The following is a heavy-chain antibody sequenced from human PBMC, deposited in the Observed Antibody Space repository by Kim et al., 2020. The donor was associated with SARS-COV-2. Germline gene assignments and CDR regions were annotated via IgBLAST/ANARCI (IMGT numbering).Heavy chain of an antibody. V-gene: IGHV4-31*03. D-gene: IGHD3-22*01. CDR1: GGSISSGGYY. CDR3: ARRSAVYYYDSSGYHFDY. CDR2: IYYSGST. Sequence: SETLSLTCTVSGGSISSGGYYWSWIRQHPGKGLEWIGYIYYSGSTYYNPSLKSRVTISVDTSKNQFSLKLSSVTAADTAVYYWARRSAVYYYDSSGYHFDYWGRGTLVTVSS. J-gene: IGHJ4*02.